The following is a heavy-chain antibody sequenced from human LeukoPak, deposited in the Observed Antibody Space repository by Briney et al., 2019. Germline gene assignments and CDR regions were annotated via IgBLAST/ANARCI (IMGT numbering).Heavy chain of an antibody. V-gene: IGHV3-7*01. Sequence: GGSLRLSCAASGFTFSNYWMTLVRQAPGNGLEWVANIKHDGSEDYYLDSVKGRVTISRDNAKNSVYLQMNNLRAADTAMYYCTKSGTTFDYWGLGTLVTVSS. J-gene: IGHJ4*02. CDR2: IKHDGSED. CDR3: TKSGTTFDY. CDR1: GFTFSNYW. D-gene: IGHD1-14*01.